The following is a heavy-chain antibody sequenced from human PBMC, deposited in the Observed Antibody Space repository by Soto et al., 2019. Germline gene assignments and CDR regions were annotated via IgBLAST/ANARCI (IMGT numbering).Heavy chain of an antibody. CDR3: AKKFIVVPAAMYDY. V-gene: IGHV3-13*01. J-gene: IGHJ4*02. Sequence: GGSLRLSCAASGFTFSSYDMHWVRQATGKGLEWVSAIGTAGDTYYPGSVKGRFTISRENSKNTLYLQMNSLRAEDTAVYYCAKKFIVVPAAMYDYWGQGTLVTVSS. CDR1: GFTFSSYD. CDR2: IGTAGDT. D-gene: IGHD2-2*01.